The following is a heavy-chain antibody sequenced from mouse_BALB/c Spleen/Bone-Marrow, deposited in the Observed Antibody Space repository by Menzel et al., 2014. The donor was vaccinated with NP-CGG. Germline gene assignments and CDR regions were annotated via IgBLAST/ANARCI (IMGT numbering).Heavy chain of an antibody. V-gene: IGHV1S81*02. Sequence: QVQLQQSGAELVKPGASVKLSCKASGYTFTSYWMHWVKQRPGQGLEWIGEINPSDGRTNYNEKFKNKATLTVDKSSSTAYMQLSSLTSEDSAVYYCARGYGYDAGFAWFVYWGQGTLVTVSA. CDR3: ARGYGYDAGFAWFVY. D-gene: IGHD2-14*01. CDR2: INPSDGRT. J-gene: IGHJ3*01. CDR1: GYTFTSYW.